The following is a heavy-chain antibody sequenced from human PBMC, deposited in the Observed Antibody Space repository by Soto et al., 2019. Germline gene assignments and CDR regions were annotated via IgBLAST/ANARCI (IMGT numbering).Heavy chain of an antibody. CDR1: GFTVSSNY. D-gene: IGHD3-10*01. CDR2: IYSGGST. V-gene: IGHV3-66*04. CDR3: ARLDGSGSYYRSIAYYFDD. Sequence: GGSLRLSCAASGFTVSSNYMTWVRQAPGKGLEWVSVIYSGGSTYYADSVKGRFTISRDNSENTLYLQMNSLRAEDTAVYYCARLDGSGSYYRSIAYYFDDWGQGTLVTVSS. J-gene: IGHJ4*02.